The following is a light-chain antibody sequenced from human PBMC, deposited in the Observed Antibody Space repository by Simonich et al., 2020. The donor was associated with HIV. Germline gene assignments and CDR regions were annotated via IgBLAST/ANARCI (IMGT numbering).Light chain of an antibody. J-gene: IGKJ1*01. CDR3: QQYNSWPPWT. Sequence: EIVMTQSPATLSVSPGERATLSCRASQSVSSNLAWYQKKPGQAPRLLIYGASTRATGIPARFSGSGSVTEFTLTISSMQSEDFAVYYCQQYNSWPPWTFGQGTKVEIK. CDR1: QSVSSN. CDR2: GAS. V-gene: IGKV3-15*01.